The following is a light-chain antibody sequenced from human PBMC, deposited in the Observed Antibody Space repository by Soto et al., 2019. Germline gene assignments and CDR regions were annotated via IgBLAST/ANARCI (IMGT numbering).Light chain of an antibody. CDR3: QQSYSTAPYT. J-gene: IGKJ2*01. CDR1: QSISSY. Sequence: DIQMTQSPSSLSASVGDRVTITCRASQSISSYLNWYQQKPGKAPKLLIYAASSLQSVVPSRFSGSGSGTDFTLTISSLQPEDFATYYCQQSYSTAPYTFGQGTKLEIK. V-gene: IGKV1-39*01. CDR2: AAS.